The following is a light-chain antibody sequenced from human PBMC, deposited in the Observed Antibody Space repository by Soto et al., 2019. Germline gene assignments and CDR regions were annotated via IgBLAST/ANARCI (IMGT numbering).Light chain of an antibody. CDR2: EVS. CDR1: SSNIGSNS. CDR3: SSYSISTAYL. V-gene: IGLV2-14*01. J-gene: IGLJ1*01. Sequence: QSVLTQPPSVSAAPGQKVTISCSGSSSNIGSNSVSWYQQLPGKAPKLMVFEVSNRPSGVSYRFSGSKSGNTASLTISGLQAEDEADYFCSSYSISTAYLFGTGTKLTVL.